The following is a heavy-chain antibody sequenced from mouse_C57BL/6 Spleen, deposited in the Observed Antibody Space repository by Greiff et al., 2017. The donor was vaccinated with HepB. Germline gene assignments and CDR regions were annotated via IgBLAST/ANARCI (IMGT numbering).Heavy chain of an antibody. V-gene: IGHV1-72*01. CDR1: GYTFTSYW. Sequence: QVQLQQPGAELVKPGASVKLSCKASGYTFTSYWMHWVKQRPGRGLEWIGRIDPNSGGTKYNEKFKSKATLTVDKPSSTAYMPLSSLTSEDSAVYDCARSGYYGSSPFAYWGQGTLVTVSA. J-gene: IGHJ3*01. CDR2: IDPNSGGT. D-gene: IGHD1-1*01. CDR3: ARSGYYGSSPFAY.